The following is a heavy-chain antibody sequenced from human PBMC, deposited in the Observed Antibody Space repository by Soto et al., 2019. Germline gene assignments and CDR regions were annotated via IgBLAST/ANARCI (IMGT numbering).Heavy chain of an antibody. CDR1: VFTFSSYW. Sequence: GGSLRLSCAASVFTFSSYWMSWVRQAPGKGLEWVANIKQDGSEKYYVDSVKGRFTISRDNAKNSLYLQMNSLRAEDTAVYYCAIRPAYWGQGTLVTVSS. J-gene: IGHJ4*02. CDR3: AIRPAY. V-gene: IGHV3-7*03. CDR2: IKQDGSEK.